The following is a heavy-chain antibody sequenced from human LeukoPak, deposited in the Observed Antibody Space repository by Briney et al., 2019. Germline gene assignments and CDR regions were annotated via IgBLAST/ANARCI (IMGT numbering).Heavy chain of an antibody. CDR2: IYYSGST. D-gene: IGHD3-10*01. Sequence: RSSETLSLTCTVSGGSISSSSYYWGWIRQPPGKGLEWIGSIYYSGSTYYNPSLKSRVTISVDTSKNQFSLKLSSVTAADTAVYYCARHLYYSASAFWYIDLWGRGTLVIVSP. CDR1: GGSISSSSYY. CDR3: ARHLYYSASAFWYIDL. V-gene: IGHV4-39*01. J-gene: IGHJ2*01.